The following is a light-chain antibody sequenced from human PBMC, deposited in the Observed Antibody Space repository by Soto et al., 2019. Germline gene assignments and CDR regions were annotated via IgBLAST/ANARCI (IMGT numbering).Light chain of an antibody. CDR1: NSDVGGYNY. Sequence: QSVLTQPASVSGSPGQSITISCTGTNSDVGGYNYVSWYQQHPGKAPKLMIYDVSNRPSGVSNRFSGSKSGNTASLTISGLQAEDYSDYYCSSYTSSSSYYVFGTGTKVTVL. V-gene: IGLV2-14*01. CDR2: DVS. CDR3: SSYTSSSSYYV. J-gene: IGLJ1*01.